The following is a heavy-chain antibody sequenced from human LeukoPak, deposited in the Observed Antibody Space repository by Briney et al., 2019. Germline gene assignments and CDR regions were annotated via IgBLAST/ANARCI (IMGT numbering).Heavy chain of an antibody. Sequence: SETLSLTCAVYGGSFSGYYWSWIRQPPGKGLEWIGEINHSGSTNYNPSLKSRVTISVDTSKNQFSLKLSSVTAADTAVYYCAREDVDTAMALDYWGQGTLVTVSS. D-gene: IGHD5-18*01. V-gene: IGHV4-34*01. CDR2: INHSGST. CDR3: AREDVDTAMALDY. J-gene: IGHJ4*02. CDR1: GGSFSGYY.